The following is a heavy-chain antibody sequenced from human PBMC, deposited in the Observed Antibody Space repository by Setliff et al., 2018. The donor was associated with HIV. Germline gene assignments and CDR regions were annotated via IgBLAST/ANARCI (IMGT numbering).Heavy chain of an antibody. V-gene: IGHV4-61*02. D-gene: IGHD3-9*01. CDR3: TRDTGYILSGYRPHWYFDL. CDR1: GDSISSGNYY. CDR2: IYPTGST. Sequence: SETLSLTCTFSGDSISSGNYYWSWIRQPAGKGLEWIGRIYPTGSTNYNPSLKSRVTISSGTSKNLFSLKLTTVTAADAAVYYCTRDTGYILSGYRPHWYFDLWGRGTLVT. J-gene: IGHJ2*01.